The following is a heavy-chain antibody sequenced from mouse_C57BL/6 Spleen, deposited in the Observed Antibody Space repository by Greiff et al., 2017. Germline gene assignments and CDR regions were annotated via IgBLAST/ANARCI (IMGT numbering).Heavy chain of an antibody. CDR2: IHPNSGST. D-gene: IGHD2-4*01. CDR1: GYTFTSYW. CDR3: AREEDYDYLAWFAY. Sequence: QVQLQPPGAELVKPGASVKLSCKASGYTFTSYWMHWVKQRPGQGLEWIGMIHPNSGSTNYNEKFKSKATLTVDKSSSTAYMQLSSLTSEDSAVYYCAREEDYDYLAWFAYWGQGTLVTVSA. J-gene: IGHJ3*01. V-gene: IGHV1-64*01.